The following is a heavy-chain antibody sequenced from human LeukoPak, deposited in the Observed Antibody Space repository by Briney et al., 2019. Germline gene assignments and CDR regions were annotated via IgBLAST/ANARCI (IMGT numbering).Heavy chain of an antibody. CDR3: ARGYQLLYGEFYGMDV. V-gene: IGHV1-8*01. J-gene: IGHJ6*02. Sequence: GASVKVSCKASGYTFTSYDINWVRQATGQGLEWMGWMNPNSGNTGYAQKFQGRVTMTRNTSISTAYMELSSLRSEDTAVYYCARGYQLLYGEFYGMDVWGQGTTVTVSS. CDR2: MNPNSGNT. CDR1: GYTFTSYD. D-gene: IGHD2-2*02.